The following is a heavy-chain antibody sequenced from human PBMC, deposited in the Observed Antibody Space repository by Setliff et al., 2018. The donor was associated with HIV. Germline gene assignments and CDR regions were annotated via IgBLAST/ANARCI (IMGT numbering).Heavy chain of an antibody. Sequence: PGGSLRLSCAASGFTFSTFWVSWVRQAPGKGLEWVSTIYSGGITYHADSVKGRFTISRDTSKNTLFLKMHGLRPEDTAVYYFARYRGYDNYYYDYMDVWGKGTTVTVSS. D-gene: IGHD5-12*01. J-gene: IGHJ6*03. V-gene: IGHV3-66*02. CDR2: IYSGGIT. CDR3: ARYRGYDNYYYDYMDV. CDR1: GFTFSTFW.